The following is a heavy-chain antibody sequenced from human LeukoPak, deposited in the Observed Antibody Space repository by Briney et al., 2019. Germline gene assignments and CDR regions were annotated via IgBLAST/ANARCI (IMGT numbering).Heavy chain of an antibody. CDR3: AREFLYYDSSGYGAFDI. V-gene: IGHV1-2*02. J-gene: IGHJ3*02. Sequence: ASVKVSCKASGYTFTGYYMHWVRQAPGQGLEWMGWINPNSGGTNYAQKFQGRVTMTRDTSISTAYMELSRLRSDDTAVYYCAREFLYYDSSGYGAFDIWGQGTMVTVSS. CDR1: GYTFTGYY. CDR2: INPNSGGT. D-gene: IGHD3-22*01.